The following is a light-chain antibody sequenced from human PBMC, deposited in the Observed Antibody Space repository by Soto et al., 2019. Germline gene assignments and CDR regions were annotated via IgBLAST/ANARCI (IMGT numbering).Light chain of an antibody. V-gene: IGKV2-28*01. J-gene: IGKJ2*01. CDR1: QSLLHTNGYNY. Sequence: DIVMTQSPPSLPVTPGEPASISCRSSQSLLHTNGYNYLDWFLQKPGQSPQLLIYLGSTRASGVPDRFSGSGSGTDFTLTIIRLGAEDVGVYYCMQALQTPYTFGQGTKLEIK. CDR3: MQALQTPYT. CDR2: LGS.